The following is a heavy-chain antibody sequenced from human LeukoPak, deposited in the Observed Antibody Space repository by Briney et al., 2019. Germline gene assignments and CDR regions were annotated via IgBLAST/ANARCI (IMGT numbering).Heavy chain of an antibody. Sequence: SSETLSLTCTVSGDSISRSSYYWGWIRQPPGKDLEWIGNIYYSGSTFYNPSLKSRATISVDTSKNQFSLNLGPVTAADTAVYYCARDIGTAGWADAFDIWGQGTMVTVSS. J-gene: IGHJ3*02. CDR2: IYYSGST. CDR1: GDSISRSSYY. D-gene: IGHD2-21*02. CDR3: ARDIGTAGWADAFDI. V-gene: IGHV4-39*07.